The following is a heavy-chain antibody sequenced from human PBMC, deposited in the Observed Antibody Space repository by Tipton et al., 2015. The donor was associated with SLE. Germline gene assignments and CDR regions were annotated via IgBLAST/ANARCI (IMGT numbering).Heavy chain of an antibody. D-gene: IGHD2-21*01. J-gene: IGHJ1*01. V-gene: IGHV3-21*03. Sequence: GSLRLSCAASGFTFSSYSMNWVRQAPGKGLEWVSSISSSSSYIYYADSVKGRFTISRDNAKNSLYLQMNSLRAEDTAVYYCAREGGARYFQHWGQGTLVTVSS. CDR3: AREGGARYFQH. CDR1: GFTFSSYS. CDR2: ISSSSSYI.